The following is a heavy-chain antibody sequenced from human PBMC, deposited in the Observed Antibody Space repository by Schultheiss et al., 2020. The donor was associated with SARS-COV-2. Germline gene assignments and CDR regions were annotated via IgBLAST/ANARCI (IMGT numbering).Heavy chain of an antibody. V-gene: IGHV3-15*01. CDR2: IKSKTDGGTT. D-gene: IGHD3-10*01. CDR3: ARDNYGSGSYSVDY. J-gene: IGHJ4*02. CDR1: GFTFSNAW. Sequence: GGSLRLSCAASGFTFSNAWMSWVRQAPGKGLEWVGRIKSKTDGGTTDYAAPVKGRFTISRDNSKNTLYLQMNSLRAEDTAVYYCARDNYGSGSYSVDYWGQGTLVTVSS.